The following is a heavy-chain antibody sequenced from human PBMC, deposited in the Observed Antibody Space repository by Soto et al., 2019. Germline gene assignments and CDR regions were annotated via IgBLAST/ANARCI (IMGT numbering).Heavy chain of an antibody. CDR1: GFSVSTSGVG. Sequence: QITLKESGPTLVKPTQTLTLTCTFSGFSVSTSGVGVAWIRQSPGKALEWLALIYWDNDKRYSPFLQSRVTITKDTSKHQVVLTMTNMDPVDTATYYCAHKGGRGAGMDVWGQGTTATVSS. D-gene: IGHD2-15*01. J-gene: IGHJ6*02. CDR3: AHKGGRGAGMDV. CDR2: IYWDNDK. V-gene: IGHV2-5*02.